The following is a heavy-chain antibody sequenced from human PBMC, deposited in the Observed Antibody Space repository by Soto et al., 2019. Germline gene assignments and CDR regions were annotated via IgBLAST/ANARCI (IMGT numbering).Heavy chain of an antibody. CDR2: MNPNSGNT. Sequence: QVQLVQSGAEVKKPGASVKVSCKASGYTFTSYDINWVRQATGQGLEWMGWMNPNSGNTGYAQKFQGRVTMTRNTTISTAYMQLTSLRSEDTGADYGAGGPFYCCDYWGQGTLVTVSS. J-gene: IGHJ4*02. D-gene: IGHD3-16*01. CDR3: AGGPFYCCDY. V-gene: IGHV1-8*01. CDR1: GYTFTSYD.